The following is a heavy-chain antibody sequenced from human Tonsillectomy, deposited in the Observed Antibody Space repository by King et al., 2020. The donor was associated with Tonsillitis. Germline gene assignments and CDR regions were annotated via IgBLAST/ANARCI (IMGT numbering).Heavy chain of an antibody. CDR2: ISYDGRIK. Sequence: QLVQSGGGVVQPGRALRLSCAASGFTFSSYAMHWVRQAPGKGLEWVAVISYDGRIKYYADSVKGRFTISRDNPKTTVFLQMTSLRAEDTAVYYCARDHPVYWFDPWGQGTLVTVSS. CDR3: ARDHPVYWFDP. D-gene: IGHD5/OR15-5a*01. V-gene: IGHV3-30*04. CDR1: GFTFSSYA. J-gene: IGHJ5*02.